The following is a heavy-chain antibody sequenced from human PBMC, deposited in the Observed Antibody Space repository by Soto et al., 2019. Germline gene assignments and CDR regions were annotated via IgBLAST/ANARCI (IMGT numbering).Heavy chain of an antibody. CDR3: ARLDRIVVVQAVGHDY. J-gene: IGHJ4*02. V-gene: IGHV3-23*01. CDR2: FSGSGGST. CDR1: GFTFSRYA. D-gene: IGHD2-2*01. Sequence: GGALRLPCAASGFTFSRYAISWVRQAPGEGLGGVSAFSGSGGSTYYADPVKGRFTISSDNSKNTLYLQMNSLRAEDTAVYYCARLDRIVVVQAVGHDYWGQGTLVTVSS.